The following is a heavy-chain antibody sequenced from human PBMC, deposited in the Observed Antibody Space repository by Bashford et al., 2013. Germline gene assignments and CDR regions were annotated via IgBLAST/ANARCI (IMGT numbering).Heavy chain of an antibody. V-gene: IGHV1-69*06. CDR2: IMITFGTP. Sequence: SVKVSCKASGDTLRNNGISWLRQAPGQGLEWMGGIMITFGTPNYAQRFQGRVTISADKSTHTAYMELTRLTSDDTAMYYCARAGFDVRPVFIAMGVWGQGTTVTVSS. D-gene: IGHD3-10*02. CDR3: ARAGFDVRPVFIAMGV. J-gene: IGHJ6*02. CDR1: GDTLRNNG.